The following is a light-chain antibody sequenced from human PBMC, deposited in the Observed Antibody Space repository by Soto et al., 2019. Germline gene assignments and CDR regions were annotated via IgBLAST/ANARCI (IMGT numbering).Light chain of an antibody. Sequence: QLVLTQSPSASASLGASVKLNCTLSSGHSRNAIAWHQQQPEKGPRYLMKINSDGSHIKGDEIPDRFSGSSSGAERYLTISSLQSEDAADYYCQAWVTGIGVFGGGTKVTAL. V-gene: IGLV4-69*01. CDR1: SGHSRNA. J-gene: IGLJ2*01. CDR2: INSDGSH. CDR3: QAWVTGIGV.